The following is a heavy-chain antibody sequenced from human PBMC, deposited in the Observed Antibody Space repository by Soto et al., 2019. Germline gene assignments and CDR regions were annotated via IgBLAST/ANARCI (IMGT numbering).Heavy chain of an antibody. CDR2: IRSKADGGTT. CDR1: GFTFSNAW. Sequence: GVSLRLSCAASGFTFSNAWMSWVRQAPGKGLEWVGRIRSKADGGTTDYAAPVKGRFTISRDDSKNTLYLQMNSLKTEDTAVYYCTTVTLLVVAAATGDTWGQGTMVTVSS. V-gene: IGHV3-15*01. CDR3: TTVTLLVVAAATGDT. D-gene: IGHD2-15*01. J-gene: IGHJ3*02.